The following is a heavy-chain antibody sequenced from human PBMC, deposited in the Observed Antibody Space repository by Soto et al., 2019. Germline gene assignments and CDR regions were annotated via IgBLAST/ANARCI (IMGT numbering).Heavy chain of an antibody. J-gene: IGHJ4*02. CDR2: ISSTGALM. Sequence: GSLRLSCAVSGFTFSNAWITWVRQAPGKGLEWVSSISSTGALMYYADSVKGRFTISRDDADNSLYLQMNSLRVEDTAVYYCARDRLARGIPVAGRIDYWGQGALVTVSS. V-gene: IGHV3-21*01. D-gene: IGHD6-19*01. CDR3: ARDRLARGIPVAGRIDY. CDR1: GFTFSNAW.